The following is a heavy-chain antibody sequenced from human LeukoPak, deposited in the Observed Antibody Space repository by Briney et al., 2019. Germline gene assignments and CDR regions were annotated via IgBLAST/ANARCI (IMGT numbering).Heavy chain of an antibody. CDR1: GFTFTSAW. V-gene: IGHV3-15*01. J-gene: IGHJ4*02. D-gene: IGHD3-3*01. Sequence: GGSLRLSCAASGFTFTSAWMSWVRQAPGKGLEWVGRIKGKTAAGAPDYVASVKGRFTISRDDSKNTLFLQMNSLKTEDTAVYYCITGDYNFWSGFYSPNHYFDYWGQGTLVTVSS. CDR3: ITGDYNFWSGFYSPNHYFDY. CDR2: IKGKTAAGAP.